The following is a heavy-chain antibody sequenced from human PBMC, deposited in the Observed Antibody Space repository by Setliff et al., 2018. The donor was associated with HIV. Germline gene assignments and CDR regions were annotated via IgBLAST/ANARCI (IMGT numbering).Heavy chain of an antibody. Sequence: PGGSLRLSCAASGFSFSNYAMHWVRQAPGKGLEWVAVKSFDGTNTHYADSVKGRFTISRDNSKNTLYLQMESLRAEDTAVYFCAGGAYLYADRHQAEYFQHWGQGTLVTVSS. V-gene: IGHV3-30*04. J-gene: IGHJ1*01. CDR3: AGGAYLYADRHQAEYFQH. D-gene: IGHD4-17*01. CDR2: KSFDGTNT. CDR1: GFSFSNYA.